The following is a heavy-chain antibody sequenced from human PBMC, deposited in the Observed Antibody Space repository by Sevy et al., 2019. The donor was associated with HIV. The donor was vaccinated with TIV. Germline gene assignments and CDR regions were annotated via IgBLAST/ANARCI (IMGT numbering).Heavy chain of an antibody. V-gene: IGHV3-21*01. CDR2: ISSSSNYI. CDR3: ARGDIVARDYFDY. CDR1: GFTFSTYS. J-gene: IGHJ4*02. D-gene: IGHD2-15*01. Sequence: GGCLRLSCVASGFTFSTYSMNWVRQAPGKGLEWVSSISSSSNYIYYADSVKGRFTISRDNAKNSLYLHMNSLRAEDTAVYYCARGDIVARDYFDYWGQGTLVTVSS.